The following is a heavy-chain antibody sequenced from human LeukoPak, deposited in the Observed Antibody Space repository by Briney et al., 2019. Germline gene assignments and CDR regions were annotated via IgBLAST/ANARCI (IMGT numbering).Heavy chain of an antibody. Sequence: SETLSLTCTVSGGSISSYYWSWIRQPPGKGLEWIGYIYYSGSTNYNPSLKSRVTISVDTSKNQFSLKLSSVTAADTAMYYCARGGHDYVDHWGQGTLVTVSS. D-gene: IGHD3-16*01. J-gene: IGHJ4*02. CDR1: GGSISSYY. CDR2: IYYSGST. CDR3: ARGGHDYVDH. V-gene: IGHV4-59*08.